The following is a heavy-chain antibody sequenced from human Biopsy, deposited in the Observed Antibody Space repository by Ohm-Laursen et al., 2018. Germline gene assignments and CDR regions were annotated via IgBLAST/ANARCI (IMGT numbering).Heavy chain of an antibody. CDR3: ARGRRTSGWPYFAN. J-gene: IGHJ4*02. CDR2: ISYIGSI. Sequence: GTLSLTCTVSGGSIGSFFWSWIRQPPGKGLEWIGYISYIGSINYNPSLRSRVTISVDSSQNQSSLKLSSVIAADTAVYYCARGRRTSGWPYFANWGQGTLVIVSS. CDR1: GGSIGSFF. V-gene: IGHV4-59*01. D-gene: IGHD6-19*01.